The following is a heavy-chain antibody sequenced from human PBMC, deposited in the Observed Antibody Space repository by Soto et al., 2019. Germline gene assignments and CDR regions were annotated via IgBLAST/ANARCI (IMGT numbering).Heavy chain of an antibody. CDR1: GFTFSSYA. J-gene: IGHJ4*02. Sequence: QVQLVESGGGVVQPGRSLRLSCAASGFTFSSYAMHWVRQAPGKGLEWVAVISYDGSNKYYADSVKGRFTISRDNSKNTLYLQMNRLRAEDTAVYYCAREYGYYGFDYWGQGTLVTVSS. CDR2: ISYDGSNK. D-gene: IGHD3-10*01. V-gene: IGHV3-30-3*01. CDR3: AREYGYYGFDY.